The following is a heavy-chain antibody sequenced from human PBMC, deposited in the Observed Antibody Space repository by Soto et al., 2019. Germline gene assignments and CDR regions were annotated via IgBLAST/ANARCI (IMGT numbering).Heavy chain of an antibody. D-gene: IGHD3-22*01. CDR2: ISGSGGST. CDR1: GFTFSSYA. J-gene: IGHJ4*02. Sequence: GGSLRLSCAASGFTFSSYAMSWVRQAPGKGLEWVSAISGSGGSTYYADSVKGRFTISRGNSKNTLYLQMNSLRAEDTAVYYCAKDTRITMIVVVIDFDYWGQGTLVTVSS. V-gene: IGHV3-23*01. CDR3: AKDTRITMIVVVIDFDY.